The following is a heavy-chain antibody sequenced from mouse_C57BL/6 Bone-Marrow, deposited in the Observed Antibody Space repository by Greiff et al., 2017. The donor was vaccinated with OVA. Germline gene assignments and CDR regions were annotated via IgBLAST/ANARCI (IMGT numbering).Heavy chain of an antibody. J-gene: IGHJ1*03. CDR1: GFTFSSYA. V-gene: IGHV5-4*03. CDR3: ARSLKDWYFDV. D-gene: IGHD6-2*01. CDR2: ISDGGSYT. Sequence: EVKVVESGGGLVKPGGSLKLSCAASGFTFSSYAMSWVRQTPEKRLEWVATISDGGSYTYYPDNVKGRFSISRDNAKNNLYLQMSHLKSEDTAMYYYARSLKDWYFDVWGTGTTVTVSS.